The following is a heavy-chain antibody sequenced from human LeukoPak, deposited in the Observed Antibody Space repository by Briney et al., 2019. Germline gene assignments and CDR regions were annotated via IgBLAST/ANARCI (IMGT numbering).Heavy chain of an antibody. J-gene: IGHJ4*02. D-gene: IGHD2-8*01. Sequence: GGSLRLSCAASGFTFSAHTMNWVRLAPGKGLQWVSYIGSSGITIYYAHSVEGRFTISRDNAKNSLYLQMNSLRVEDTAVYYCARGPLYDITGSYGLWGQGTLVTVSS. CDR1: GFTFSAHT. V-gene: IGHV3-48*01. CDR2: IGSSGITI. CDR3: ARGPLYDITGSYGL.